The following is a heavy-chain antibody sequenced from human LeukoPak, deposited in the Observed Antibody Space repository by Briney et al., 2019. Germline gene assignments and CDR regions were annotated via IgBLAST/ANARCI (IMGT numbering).Heavy chain of an antibody. V-gene: IGHV4-38-2*01. CDR2: IYRTGST. D-gene: IGHD2-21*01. CDR3: ARIDDWGRDWFDP. J-gene: IGHJ5*02. CDR1: NYSISAGYY. Sequence: SETLSLTCLVSNYSISAGYYWGWLRQPPGKGLEWIGSIYRTGSTYYNPSLQSRVIISVDVSKNQFSLKINSATAADTAVYYCARIDDWGRDWFDPWGPGTLVTVSS.